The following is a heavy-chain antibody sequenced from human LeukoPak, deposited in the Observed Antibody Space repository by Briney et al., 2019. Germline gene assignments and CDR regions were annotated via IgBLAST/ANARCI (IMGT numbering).Heavy chain of an antibody. CDR2: ISSSSSYI. J-gene: IGHJ4*02. D-gene: IGHD1-20*01. CDR3: ARGSRGGVGITGY. CDR1: GFTFSSYS. V-gene: IGHV3-21*01. Sequence: GGSLRPSCAASGFTFSSYSMNWVRQAPGKGLEWVSSISSSSSYIYYADSVKGRFTISRDNAKNSLYLQMNSLRAEDTAVYYCARGSRGGVGITGYWGQGTLVTVSS.